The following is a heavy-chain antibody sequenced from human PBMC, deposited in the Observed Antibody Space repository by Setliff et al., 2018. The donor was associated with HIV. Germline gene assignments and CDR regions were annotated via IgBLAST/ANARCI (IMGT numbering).Heavy chain of an antibody. V-gene: IGHV4-61*09. D-gene: IGHD3-9*01. CDR1: GGSIRSGSYY. CDR2: IYTSGST. Sequence: PSETLSLTCTVSGGSIRSGSYYWSWIRQPAGKGLEWIGHIYTSGSTNYNPSLKSRVTISVDTSKNQFSLKLSSVTAADTAVYYCARTDWARTSYYYYYGMNVWGQGTTVTVSS. J-gene: IGHJ6*02. CDR3: ARTDWARTSYYYYYGMNV.